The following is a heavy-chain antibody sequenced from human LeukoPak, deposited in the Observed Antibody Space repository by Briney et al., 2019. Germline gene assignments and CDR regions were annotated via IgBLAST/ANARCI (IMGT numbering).Heavy chain of an antibody. Sequence: PGGSLRLSCAASGFTFSSYSMNCVRQAPGKGLEWVAMIHFDGTEEYYGDSVKGRFTISRDNPNNTLFLQMNSLGAEDTAVYYCARDGNNYAFDYWGQGTLVTVSS. D-gene: IGHD4-11*01. CDR3: ARDGNNYAFDY. V-gene: IGHV3-33*08. CDR2: IHFDGTEE. CDR1: GFTFSSYS. J-gene: IGHJ4*02.